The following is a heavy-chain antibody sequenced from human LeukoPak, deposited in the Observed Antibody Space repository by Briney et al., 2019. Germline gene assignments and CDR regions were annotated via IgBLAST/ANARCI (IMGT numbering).Heavy chain of an antibody. Sequence: GGSLRLSCAASGFAFSNYGMHWARQAPGKGLEWVSYISSSGSTIYYADSVKGRFTISRDNAKNSLYLQMNSLRAEDTAVYYCAELGITMIGGVWGKGTTVTISS. CDR1: GFAFSNYG. CDR2: ISSSGSTI. V-gene: IGHV3-48*03. J-gene: IGHJ6*04. CDR3: AELGITMIGGV. D-gene: IGHD3-10*02.